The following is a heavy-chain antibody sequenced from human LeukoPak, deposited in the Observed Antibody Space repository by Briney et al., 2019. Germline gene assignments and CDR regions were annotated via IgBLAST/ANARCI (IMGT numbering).Heavy chain of an antibody. Sequence: ASVKVSCKASGGTFSSYAISWVRQAPGQGLEWMGWINPNTGATNYAQKFQDRVTMTRDTSISTASMELSRLISDDTAVYYCARDVREPDTSFDYWGQGTLVTVSS. CDR2: INPNTGAT. CDR1: GGTFSSYA. V-gene: IGHV1-2*02. CDR3: ARDVREPDTSFDY. D-gene: IGHD1-14*01. J-gene: IGHJ4*02.